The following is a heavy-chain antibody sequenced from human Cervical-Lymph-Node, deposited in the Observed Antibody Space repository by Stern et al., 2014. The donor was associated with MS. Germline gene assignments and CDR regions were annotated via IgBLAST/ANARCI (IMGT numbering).Heavy chain of an antibody. J-gene: IGHJ4*02. CDR1: GGTFSSST. CDR3: ARELSQVLVY. Sequence: VQLVESGAEVKKPGSSVKVSCRASGGTFSSSTISWGRQAPGPGLTWMGGIIPLFGTAKYAQKFQDRVTITADESTSTAYMELSSLRSEDTAVYYCARELSQVLVYWGQGTLVTVSS. V-gene: IGHV1-69*01. CDR2: IIPLFGTA.